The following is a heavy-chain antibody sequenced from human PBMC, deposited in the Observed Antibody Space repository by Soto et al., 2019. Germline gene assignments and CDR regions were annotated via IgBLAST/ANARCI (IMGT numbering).Heavy chain of an antibody. V-gene: IGHV3-11*01. D-gene: IGHD3-3*01. CDR2: ISSSGSTI. CDR1: GFTFSDYY. CDR3: ASFGVAHIPST. J-gene: IGHJ5*02. Sequence: SGGSLRLSCAASGFTFSDYYMSWIRQAPGKGLEWVSYISSSGSTIYYAGSVKGRFTISRDNAKNSLYLQMNSLRAEDTVVYYCASFGVAHIPSTWGQGTLVTVSS.